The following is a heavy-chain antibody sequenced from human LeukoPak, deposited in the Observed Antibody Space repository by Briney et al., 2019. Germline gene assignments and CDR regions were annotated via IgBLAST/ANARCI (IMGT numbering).Heavy chain of an antibody. CDR1: GFTISDYW. V-gene: IGHV3-7*03. CDR2: IKQDGSEK. CDR3: AKDRRYCSSTSCQRGYFDY. J-gene: IGHJ4*02. D-gene: IGHD2-2*01. Sequence: GGSLRLSCVGSGFTISDYWMTWVRQAPGKGLEWLANIKQDGSEKYYVDSVKGRFTISRDNAKNTLYLQMNSLRAEDTAVYYCAKDRRYCSSTSCQRGYFDYWGQGTLVTVSS.